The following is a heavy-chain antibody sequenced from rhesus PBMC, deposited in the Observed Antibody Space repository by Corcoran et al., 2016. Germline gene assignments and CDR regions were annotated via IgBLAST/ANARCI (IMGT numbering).Heavy chain of an antibody. D-gene: IGHD5-42*01. Sequence: QVQLQESGPGLVKPSETLSLTCAASGYSISSGYYWGWIRQPPGKGLESIGSVYGSGGSNYLNPSPKSRVTLSVDTSKNQFSLKLSSVTAADTAVYYCARVGSSWSEWDRVGTEWYFDLWGPGTPITISS. J-gene: IGHJ2*01. V-gene: IGHV4S14*01. CDR1: GYSISSGYY. CDR2: VYGSGGSN. CDR3: ARVGSSWSEWDRVGTEWYFDL.